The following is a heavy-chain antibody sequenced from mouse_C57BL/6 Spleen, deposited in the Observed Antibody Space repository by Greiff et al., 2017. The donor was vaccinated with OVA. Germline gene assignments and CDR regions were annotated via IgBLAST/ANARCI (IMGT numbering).Heavy chain of an antibody. CDR2: INPNNGGT. V-gene: IGHV1-26*01. D-gene: IGHD2-5*01. CDR1: GFTFTDYY. CDR3: ARGDSNYVLAY. Sequence: VQLQQSGPELVKPGASVKISCTASGFTFTDYYMNWVKQSHGKSLEWIGDINPNNGGTSYNHKFKGKATLTVDNSSSTAYMELRSLTSEDSAVDYCARGDSNYVLAYWGQGTLVTVSA. J-gene: IGHJ3*01.